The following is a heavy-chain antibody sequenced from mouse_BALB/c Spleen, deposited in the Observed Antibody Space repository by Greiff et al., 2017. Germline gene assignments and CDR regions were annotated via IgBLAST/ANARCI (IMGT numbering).Heavy chain of an antibody. CDR2: IDPANGNT. Sequence: EVQLQQSGAELVKPGASVKLSCTASGFNIKDTYMHWVKQRPEQGLEWIGRIDPANGNTKYDPKFQGKATITADTSSNTAYLQLSSLTSEDTAVYYCTRVRRYAMDYWGQGTSVTVSS. CDR3: TRVRRYAMDY. J-gene: IGHJ4*01. CDR1: GFNIKDTY. V-gene: IGHV14-3*02. D-gene: IGHD2-14*01.